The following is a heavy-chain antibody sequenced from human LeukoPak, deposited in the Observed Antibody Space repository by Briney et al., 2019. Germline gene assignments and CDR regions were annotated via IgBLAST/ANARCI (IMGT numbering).Heavy chain of an antibody. D-gene: IGHD3-10*02. CDR1: GFTFSSYG. V-gene: IGHV3-30*02. CDR2: IRYDGSNK. CDR3: AKDLFRGFDY. J-gene: IGHJ4*02. Sequence: PGGSLRLSCAASGFTFSSYGMHWVRQAPGKGLEWVAFIRYDGSNKYHADSMKGRFTISRDNSKNTLYLQMNSLRAEDTAVYYCAKDLFRGFDYWGQGTLVTVSS.